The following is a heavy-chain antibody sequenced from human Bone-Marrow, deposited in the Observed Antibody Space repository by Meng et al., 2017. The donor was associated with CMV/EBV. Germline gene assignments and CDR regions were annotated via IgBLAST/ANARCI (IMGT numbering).Heavy chain of an antibody. Sequence: GESLKISCAASGFTFSSYAINWVRQAPGKGLEWVSGISGSGGDTYFADSVKGRFSISRDNSKHTLYLQMNSLRAEDTAIYYCARTIPPAIFYYYYGLDVWGQGTTVTVSS. J-gene: IGHJ6*02. D-gene: IGHD2-2*02. CDR1: GFTFSSYA. V-gene: IGHV3-23*01. CDR3: ARTIPPAIFYYYYGLDV. CDR2: ISGSGGDT.